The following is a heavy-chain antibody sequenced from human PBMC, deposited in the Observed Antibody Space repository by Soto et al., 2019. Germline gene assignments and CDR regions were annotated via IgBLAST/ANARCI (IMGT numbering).Heavy chain of an antibody. CDR1: GGSISSSRYY. Sequence: QLQLQESGPGLVKPSETLSLTCTVSGGSISSSRYYWGWIRQPPGKGLEWIGSIYYSGTTYYNPSIKNRFTISVYPSKNQLSVKLSSVTAAATAVYYCARVASVFDYWGQGTLVTVSS. J-gene: IGHJ4*02. CDR2: IYYSGTT. CDR3: ARVASVFDY. V-gene: IGHV4-39*01.